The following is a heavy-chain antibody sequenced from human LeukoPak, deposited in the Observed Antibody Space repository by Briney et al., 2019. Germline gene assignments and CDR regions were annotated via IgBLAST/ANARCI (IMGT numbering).Heavy chain of an antibody. V-gene: IGHV4-4*07. Sequence: SETLSLTCTVSGGSISSYYWSWIRQPAGKGLEWIGRIYTSGSTNYNPSLKSRVTMSVDTSKNQFSLKLSSVTAADTAVYYCARDQAGYYYDSSGYYNYYYYYMDVWGKGTTVTVSS. CDR3: ARDQAGYYYDSSGYYNYYYYYMDV. CDR1: GGSISSYY. J-gene: IGHJ6*03. D-gene: IGHD3-22*01. CDR2: IYTSGST.